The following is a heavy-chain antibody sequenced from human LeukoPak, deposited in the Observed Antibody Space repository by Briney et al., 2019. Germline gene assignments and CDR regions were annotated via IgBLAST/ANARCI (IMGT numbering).Heavy chain of an antibody. Sequence: ASVKVFCKTSGYTFTSYAINWVRQAPGQGLEFMGWINTGTGNPTYAQGFTGRFVFSLDTSVSTAYLQISTLKPEDTAVYYCASMGAHSFDYWGQGTLVTVSS. CDR1: GYTFTSYA. V-gene: IGHV7-4-1*02. CDR2: INTGTGNP. CDR3: ASMGAHSFDY. J-gene: IGHJ4*02. D-gene: IGHD3-16*01.